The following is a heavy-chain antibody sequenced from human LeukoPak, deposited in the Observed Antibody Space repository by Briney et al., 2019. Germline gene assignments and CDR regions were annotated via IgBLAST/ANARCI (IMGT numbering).Heavy chain of an antibody. CDR3: ANPLPVAGFGY. Sequence: GGSLRLSCAAPGFTFSSYAMSWVRQAPGKGLEWVSAISGSGGSTYYADSVKGRFTISRDNSKNTLYLQMNSLRAEDTAVYYCANPLPVAGFGYWGQGTLVTVSS. J-gene: IGHJ4*02. V-gene: IGHV3-23*01. D-gene: IGHD6-19*01. CDR2: ISGSGGST. CDR1: GFTFSSYA.